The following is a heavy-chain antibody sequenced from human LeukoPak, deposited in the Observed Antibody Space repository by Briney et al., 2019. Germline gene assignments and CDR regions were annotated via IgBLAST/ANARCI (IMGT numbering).Heavy chain of an antibody. CDR2: IYYSGTT. Sequence: PSETLSLTCTVSGGSISSYYWSWIRQPPGKGLEWIGYIYYSGTTDYNPSLKSRVTISVDTSKNQFSLKLSSVTAADTAVYYCARGVYIAAAQYGYWGQGTLVTVSS. V-gene: IGHV4-59*01. J-gene: IGHJ4*02. CDR1: GGSISSYY. D-gene: IGHD6-13*01. CDR3: ARGVYIAAAQYGY.